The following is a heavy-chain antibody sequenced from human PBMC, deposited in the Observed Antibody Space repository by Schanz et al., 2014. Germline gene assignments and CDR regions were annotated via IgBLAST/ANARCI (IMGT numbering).Heavy chain of an antibody. CDR1: GYTFVSYS. J-gene: IGHJ6*02. D-gene: IGHD3-3*01. Sequence: QVQLVQSGAEVKKPGASVKVSCKASGYTFVSYSMHWVRQAPGQGLEWMGWINVGNGNMKYSQKFQGRVSITADTSTNTAYMELSSLTSEDTAVYYCARFLARYQYYGVDVWGQGTTVIVSS. CDR3: ARFLARYQYYGVDV. CDR2: INVGNGNM. V-gene: IGHV1-3*01.